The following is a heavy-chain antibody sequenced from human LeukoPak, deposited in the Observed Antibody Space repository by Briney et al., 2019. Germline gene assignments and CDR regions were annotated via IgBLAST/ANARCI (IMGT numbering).Heavy chain of an antibody. J-gene: IGHJ5*02. CDR1: GDTFSNYA. CDR3: ARTPISGATYWFDP. Sequence: SVKVSCKASGDTFSNYAISRVRQAPGQGLEWMGRIIPILDIANYAPMYQGRVTITADKSTSKVYMELSSLRSEDTAVYYCARTPISGATYWFDPWGQGTLVTVSS. V-gene: IGHV1-69*04. D-gene: IGHD1-26*01. CDR2: IIPILDIA.